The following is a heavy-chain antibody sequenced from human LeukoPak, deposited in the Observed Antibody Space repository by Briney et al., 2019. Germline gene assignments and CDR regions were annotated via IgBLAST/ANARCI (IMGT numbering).Heavy chain of an antibody. CDR2: FDPEDGET. V-gene: IGHV1-24*01. CDR3: ATDSIGTVTTLYYYGMDV. Sequence: ASVKVSCKASGYTFTGYHMHWVRQAPGKGLEWMGGFDPEDGETIYAQKFQGRVTMTEDTSTDTAYMELSSLRSEDTAVYYCATDSIGTVTTLYYYGMDVWGQGTTVTVSS. D-gene: IGHD4-17*01. J-gene: IGHJ6*02. CDR1: GYTFTGYH.